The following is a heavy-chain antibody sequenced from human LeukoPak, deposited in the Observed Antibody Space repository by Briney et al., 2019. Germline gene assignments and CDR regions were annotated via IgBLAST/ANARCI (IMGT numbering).Heavy chain of an antibody. J-gene: IGHJ4*02. D-gene: IGHD2-21*02. CDR1: GGSFSGYY. V-gene: IGHV4-34*01. Sequence: SETLSLTCAVYGGSFSGYYWSWIRQPPGKGLEWIGEINHSGSTNYNPSLKSRVTISVDTSKNQFSLKLSSVTAADTAAYYCARGHCGGDCYSGYYFDYWGQGTLVTVSS. CDR2: INHSGST. CDR3: ARGHCGGDCYSGYYFDY.